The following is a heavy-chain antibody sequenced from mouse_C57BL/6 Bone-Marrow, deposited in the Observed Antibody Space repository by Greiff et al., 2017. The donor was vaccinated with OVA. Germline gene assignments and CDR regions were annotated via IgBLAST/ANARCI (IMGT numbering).Heavy chain of an antibody. D-gene: IGHD4-1*02. J-gene: IGHJ2*01. CDR2: IDPSDSYT. CDR3: ATATGKYFDY. CDR1: GYTFTSYW. V-gene: IGHV1-69*01. Sequence: QVQLQQSGAELVMPGASVKLSCKASGYTFTSYWMHWVKQRPGQGLEWIGEIDPSDSYTNYNQKFKGKSTLTVDKSSSTAYMQLSSLTSEDSAVYYCATATGKYFDYWGQGTTLTVSS.